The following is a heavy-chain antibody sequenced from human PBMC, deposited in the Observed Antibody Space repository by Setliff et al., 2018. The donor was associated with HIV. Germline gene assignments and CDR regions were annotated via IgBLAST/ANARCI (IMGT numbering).Heavy chain of an antibody. CDR3: VRDSAASVWVGASVYYFDF. J-gene: IGHJ4*02. D-gene: IGHD1-26*01. Sequence: PGGSLRLSCTASGFSFRNFGMTWVRQAPGKGLEWVSSISSSDDDTHYADSLRGRFTVSRDNAKSALYLQMNNLSVDDTAVYYCVRDSAASVWVGASVYYFDFWGQEIQVTVSS. V-gene: IGHV3-21*01. CDR1: GFSFRNFG. CDR2: ISSSDDDT.